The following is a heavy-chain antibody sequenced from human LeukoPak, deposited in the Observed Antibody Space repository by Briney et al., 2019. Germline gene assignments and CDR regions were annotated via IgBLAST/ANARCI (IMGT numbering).Heavy chain of an antibody. CDR2: IYYSGST. J-gene: IGHJ4*02. CDR3: AGIKYGDRPRFDY. V-gene: IGHV4-59*12. Sequence: SETLSLTCTVSGGSISSYYWSWIRQPPGKGLEWIGYIYYSGSTNYNPSLKSRVTISVDTSKNQFSLELSSVTAADTAVYYCAGIKYGDRPRFDYWGQGPLVTVSS. CDR1: GGSISSYY. D-gene: IGHD4-17*01.